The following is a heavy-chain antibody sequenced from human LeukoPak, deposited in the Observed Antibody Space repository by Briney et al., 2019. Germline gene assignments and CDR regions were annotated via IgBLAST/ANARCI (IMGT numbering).Heavy chain of an antibody. V-gene: IGHV1-2*02. D-gene: IGHD2-2*01. CDR3: AREKRTVGYCSSTSCPRGFDY. CDR1: GYTFTGYY. J-gene: IGHJ4*02. Sequence: GASVKVSCKASGYTFTGYYMHWVRQAPGQGLEWMGWINPNSGGTNYAQKFQGRVTMTRDTSIRTAYMELSRLRSDDTAVYYCAREKRTVGYCSSTSCPRGFDYWGQGTLVTVSS. CDR2: INPNSGGT.